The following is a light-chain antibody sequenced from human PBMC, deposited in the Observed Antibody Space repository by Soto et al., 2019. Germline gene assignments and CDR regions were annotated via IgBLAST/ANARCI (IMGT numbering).Light chain of an antibody. CDR3: AKWDDSLRVYV. Sequence: QSVLPQPPSASGTPGQRVTISCSTTNSRSGSNYVYWYQQLPGPAPKLLIYRNDQRPSRVPDRFSASKSGTSASLAISGLRSEDEADYFCAKWDDSLRVYVFGSGTKVPVL. CDR1: NSRSGSNY. V-gene: IGLV1-47*01. J-gene: IGLJ1*01. CDR2: RND.